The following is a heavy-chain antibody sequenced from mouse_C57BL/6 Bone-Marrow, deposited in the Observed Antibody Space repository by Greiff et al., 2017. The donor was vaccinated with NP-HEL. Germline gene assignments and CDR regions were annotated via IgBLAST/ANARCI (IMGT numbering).Heavy chain of an antibody. Sequence: QVQLQQPGAELVKPGASVKLSCKASGYTFTSYWMHWVKQRPGQGLEWIGMIHPNSGSTNYNEKFKSKATLTVDKSSSTAYMQLSSLTSEDSAVYYCAREGSYYYGSSYDYYAMDYWGQGTSVTVSS. V-gene: IGHV1-64*01. CDR1: GYTFTSYW. CDR2: IHPNSGST. CDR3: AREGSYYYGSSYDYYAMDY. D-gene: IGHD1-1*01. J-gene: IGHJ4*01.